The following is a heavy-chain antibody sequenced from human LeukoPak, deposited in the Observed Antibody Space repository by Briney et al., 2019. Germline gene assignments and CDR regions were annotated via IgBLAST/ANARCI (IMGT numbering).Heavy chain of an antibody. CDR3: VKDLQRGGGY. CDR2: ISSNGGST. Sequence: GGSLRLSCSASGFTFSSYAMRWVRQAPGKGLEYVSVISSNGGSTYYADSVKGRFTISRDNSKNTLYLQMSSLRAEDTAVYYCVKDLQRGGGYWGQGTLVTVSS. CDR1: GFTFSSYA. D-gene: IGHD3-16*01. V-gene: IGHV3-64D*09. J-gene: IGHJ4*02.